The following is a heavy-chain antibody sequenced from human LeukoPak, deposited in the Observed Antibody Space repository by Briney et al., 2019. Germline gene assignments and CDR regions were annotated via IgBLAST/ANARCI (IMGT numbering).Heavy chain of an antibody. CDR3: ARDAPNYSSSWYL. CDR2: INHSGST. CDR1: GGSFSGYY. J-gene: IGHJ4*02. V-gene: IGHV4-34*01. Sequence: SETLSLTCAVYGGSFSGYYWSWIRQPPGKGLEWIGEINHSGSTNYNPSLKSRVTISVDTSKNQFSLKLSSVTAADTAVYYCARDAPNYSSSWYLWGQGTLVTVSS. D-gene: IGHD6-13*01.